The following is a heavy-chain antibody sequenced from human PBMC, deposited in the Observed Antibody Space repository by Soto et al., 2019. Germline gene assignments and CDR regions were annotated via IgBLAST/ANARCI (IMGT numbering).Heavy chain of an antibody. CDR3: AANCNFGQNF. CDR2: ISSSLGHT. V-gene: IGHV3-11*03. CDR1: GFDFSDFH. J-gene: IGHJ4*02. D-gene: IGHD1-1*01. Sequence: PGGSLRLSCAGSGFDFSDFHIILVRQAPGKGLERISYISSSLGHTDYADSVKGRFTISRENAKSSVFLEMSDLRSDDTAVYYCAANCNFGQNFWGQGTLDIVSS.